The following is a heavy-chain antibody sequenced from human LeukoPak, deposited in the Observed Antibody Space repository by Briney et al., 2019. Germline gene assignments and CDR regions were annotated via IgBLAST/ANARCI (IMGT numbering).Heavy chain of an antibody. CDR3: ARDSDYYDSSGYRHHAFDI. V-gene: IGHV4-61*01. CDR1: GGSFSSGSYH. J-gene: IGHJ3*02. D-gene: IGHD3-22*01. CDR2: IYYSGST. Sequence: SETLSLTCTVSGGSFSSGSYHWSWIRQPPGKGLEWIVYIYYSGSTNYNPSLKSRITISVDTSKNQLSLKLSSVTAADTAVYYCARDSDYYDSSGYRHHAFDIWGQGTMVTVSS.